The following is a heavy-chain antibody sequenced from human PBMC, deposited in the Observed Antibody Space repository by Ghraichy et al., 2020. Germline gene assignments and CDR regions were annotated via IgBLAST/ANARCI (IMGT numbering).Heavy chain of an antibody. CDR1: GGSVSSGSYY. Sequence: SETLSLTCTVSGGSVSSGSYYWSWIRQPPGKGLEWIGYIYYSGSTNYNPSLKSRVTISVDTSKNQFSLKLSSVTAADTAMYYCAREYGSSSVRAYYYGMDVWGQGTTVTVSS. V-gene: IGHV4-61*01. D-gene: IGHD6-6*01. CDR3: AREYGSSSVRAYYYGMDV. CDR2: IYYSGST. J-gene: IGHJ6*02.